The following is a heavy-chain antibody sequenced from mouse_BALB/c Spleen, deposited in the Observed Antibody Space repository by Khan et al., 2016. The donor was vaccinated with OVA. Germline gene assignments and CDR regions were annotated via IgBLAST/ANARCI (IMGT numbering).Heavy chain of an antibody. CDR2: IDPENGET. J-gene: IGHJ3*01. CDR3: ARSGYFSWFAY. V-gene: IGHV14-1*02. CDR1: GFNIKDYY. Sequence: VRLQQSGAELVRPGALVKLSCKASGFNIKDYYLHWVKQRPEQGLEWIGWIDPENGETVYDPKFQDKASITADTSSNTAYLQFSSLTSEDTAGYYCARSGYFSWFAYWGQGTLVTVSA.